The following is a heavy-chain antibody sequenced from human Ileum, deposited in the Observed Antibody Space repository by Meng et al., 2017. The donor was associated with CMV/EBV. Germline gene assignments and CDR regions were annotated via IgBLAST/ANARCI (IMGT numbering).Heavy chain of an antibody. CDR1: GAYMRSYY. CDR3: AGVGAYWREDF. Sequence: LNCTVSGAYMRSYYWRWIRQPPGKGLEWIGYMYYDGKSNYNPSLRSRVTISLDTSKNQFSLKLNSVTVADTAVYYCAGVGAYWREDFWGQGTLVTVSS. V-gene: IGHV4-59*01. CDR2: MYYDGKS. J-gene: IGHJ4*02. D-gene: IGHD1-1*01.